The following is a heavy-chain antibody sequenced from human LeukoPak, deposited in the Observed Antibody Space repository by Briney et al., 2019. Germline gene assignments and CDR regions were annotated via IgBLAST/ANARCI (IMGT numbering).Heavy chain of an antibody. CDR2: IIPIFGTA. V-gene: IGHV1-69*13. CDR3: AREVIIVLEPLTNTIDY. D-gene: IGHD2-8*01. Sequence: ASVKVSCKASGGTFSSYAISWVRQAPGQGLEWMGGIIPIFGTANYAQKFQGRVTITADESTSTAYMELSSLRSEDTAVYYCAREVIIVLEPLTNTIDYWGQGTRVTVSS. CDR1: GGTFSSYA. J-gene: IGHJ4*02.